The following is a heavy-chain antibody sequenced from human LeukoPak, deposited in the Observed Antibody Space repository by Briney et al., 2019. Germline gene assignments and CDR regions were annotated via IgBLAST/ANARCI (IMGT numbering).Heavy chain of an antibody. CDR3: ATRPPSETYFGVLDY. Sequence: GVLRLSCEASGLAFSSHAMTWVRQAPGRGLEWVSGITGSGGSTYHAESVRGRFTISRDNSKSTLYLQMNSLRAEDTAVYYCATRPPSETYFGVLDYWGQGTLVTVSS. CDR1: GLAFSSHA. J-gene: IGHJ4*02. V-gene: IGHV3-23*01. CDR2: ITGSGGST. D-gene: IGHD2-21*01.